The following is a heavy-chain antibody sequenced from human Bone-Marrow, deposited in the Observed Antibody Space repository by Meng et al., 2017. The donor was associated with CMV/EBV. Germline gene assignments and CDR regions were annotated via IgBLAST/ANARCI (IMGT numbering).Heavy chain of an antibody. CDR3: AKEVLGVVPATVFDY. D-gene: IGHD2-2*01. Sequence: GGSLRLSCAASGFTFSSYAMSWVRQAPGKGLEWVSTISGSGGSTYHADSVKGRFTISRDNSKNTLYLQMNSLRAEDTAVYYCAKEVLGVVPATVFDYWGQGTLVTVSS. CDR2: ISGSGGST. V-gene: IGHV3-23*01. J-gene: IGHJ4*02. CDR1: GFTFSSYA.